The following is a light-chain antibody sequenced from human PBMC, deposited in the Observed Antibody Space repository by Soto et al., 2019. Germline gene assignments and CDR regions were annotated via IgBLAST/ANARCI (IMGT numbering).Light chain of an antibody. CDR1: SSDVGSYIY. CDR3: VSYTTFSSYV. J-gene: IGLJ1*01. V-gene: IGLV2-14*01. Sequence: GASSDVGSYIYVSWYQHHPGKAPKLMIYDVSNRPSGVSNRFSGSKSGNTASLTISGLQAEDEAEYYCVSYTTFSSYVFGTGTKVTVL. CDR2: DVS.